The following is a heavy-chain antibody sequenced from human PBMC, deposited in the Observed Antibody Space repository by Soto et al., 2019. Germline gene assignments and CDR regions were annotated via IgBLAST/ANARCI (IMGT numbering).Heavy chain of an antibody. CDR3: ARGWGYCRGGSCYKDYYYYMDV. J-gene: IGHJ6*03. V-gene: IGHV4-34*01. Sequence: QVQLQQWGAGLLKPSETLSLTCAVYGGSFSGYYWSWIRQPPGKGLEWIGEINHSGSTNYNPSLKSRVTISVDTSKNQFSLKLSSVTAADTAVYYCARGWGYCRGGSCYKDYYYYMDVWGKGTTVTVSS. D-gene: IGHD2-15*01. CDR2: INHSGST. CDR1: GGSFSGYY.